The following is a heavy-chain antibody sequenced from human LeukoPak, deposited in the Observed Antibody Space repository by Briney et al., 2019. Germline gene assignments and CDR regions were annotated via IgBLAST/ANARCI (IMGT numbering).Heavy chain of an antibody. J-gene: IGHJ3*02. CDR3: AKIGWDDAFDI. V-gene: IGHV3-48*01. CDR1: GFTFSSYS. CDR2: ISSSSSTI. D-gene: IGHD6-19*01. Sequence: PGGSLRLSCAASGFTFSSYSMNWVRQAPGKGLEWVSYISSSSSTIYYADSVKGRFTISRDNSKNTLYLQMNSLRAEDTAVYYCAKIGWDDAFDIWGQGTMVTVSS.